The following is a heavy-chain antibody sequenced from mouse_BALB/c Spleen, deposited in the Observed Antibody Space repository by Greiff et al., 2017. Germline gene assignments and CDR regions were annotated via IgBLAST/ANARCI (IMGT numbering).Heavy chain of an antibody. J-gene: IGHJ4*01. V-gene: IGHV1-55*01. CDR1: GYNFTSYW. D-gene: IGHD1-1*02. CDR2: IYPGSGST. CDR3: ARSEGTIAMDY. Sequence: QVQLQQSGAELVKPGTSVKLSCKASGYNFTSYWINWVKLRPGQGLEWIGDIYPGSGSTNYNEKFKSKATLTVDTSSSTAYMQLSSLASEDSALYYSARSEGTIAMDYWGQGTSVTVSS.